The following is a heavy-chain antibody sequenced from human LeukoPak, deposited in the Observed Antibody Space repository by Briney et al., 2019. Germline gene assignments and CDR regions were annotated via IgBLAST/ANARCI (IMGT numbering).Heavy chain of an antibody. CDR3: AKERQEGATPFDY. D-gene: IGHD1-26*01. V-gene: IGHV3-30*04. J-gene: IGHJ4*02. CDR1: GFTFSSYS. CDR2: IARDGSIK. Sequence: GGSLRLSCSASGFTFSSYSMHWVRQAPGKGLEWVAVIARDGSIKYYADSVKGRFTISRDNSKDTVYVQMNSLRAEDTAVYYCAKERQEGATPFDYWGQGSLVTVSS.